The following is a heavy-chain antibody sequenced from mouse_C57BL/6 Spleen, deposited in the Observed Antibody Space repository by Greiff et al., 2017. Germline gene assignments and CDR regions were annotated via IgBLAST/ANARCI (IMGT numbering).Heavy chain of an antibody. CDR3: ARDGYPDY. V-gene: IGHV5-4*01. CDR1: GFTFSSYA. Sequence: DVKLVESGGGLVKPGGSLKISCAASGFTFSSYAMSWVRQTPEKRLEWVATISDGGSYTYYPDNVKGRFTLSRDNAKNNLYLQMSHLKSEDTAVYYCARDGYPDYWGQGTTLTVSS. J-gene: IGHJ2*01. D-gene: IGHD2-2*01. CDR2: ISDGGSYT.